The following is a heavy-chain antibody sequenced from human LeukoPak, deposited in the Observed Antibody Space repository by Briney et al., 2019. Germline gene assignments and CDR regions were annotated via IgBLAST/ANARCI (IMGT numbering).Heavy chain of an antibody. CDR2: INPNSGGT. CDR1: GYTFTGYY. Sequence: ASVKVSCKASGYTFTGYYMHWVRQAPGQGLEWMGWINPNSGGTNYAQKFQGRVTMTRDTSISTAYMELSRLRSDDTAVYYCATIAAAGYYYYMDVWGKGTTVTVSS. D-gene: IGHD6-13*01. J-gene: IGHJ6*03. V-gene: IGHV1-2*02. CDR3: ATIAAAGYYYYMDV.